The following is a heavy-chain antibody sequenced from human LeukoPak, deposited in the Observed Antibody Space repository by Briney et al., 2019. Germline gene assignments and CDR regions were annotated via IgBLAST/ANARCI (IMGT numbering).Heavy chain of an antibody. V-gene: IGHV3-48*04. CDR2: ISSSGSTI. Sequence: GGSLRLSCAASGFTFTSYSMNWVRQAPGKGLEWVSYISSSGSTIYYADPVKGRFTISRDNAKNSLYLQMNSLRAEDTAVYYCAELGITMIGGVWGKGTTVTISS. J-gene: IGHJ6*04. D-gene: IGHD3-10*02. CDR3: AELGITMIGGV. CDR1: GFTFTSYS.